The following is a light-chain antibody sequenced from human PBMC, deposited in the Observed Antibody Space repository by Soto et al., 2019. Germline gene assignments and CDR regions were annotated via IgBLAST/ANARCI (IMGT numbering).Light chain of an antibody. CDR1: SGHSSYA. Sequence: QSVLTQSPSASASLGASVKLTCTLSSGHSSYAIAWHQQQPDKGPRYLTKLNSDGSHNKGDGIPDRFSGSSSGAERYLTISSLQSEDEADSYCQTWGTGIVIFGGGTKLTVL. CDR3: QTWGTGIVI. V-gene: IGLV4-69*01. J-gene: IGLJ2*01. CDR2: LNSDGSH.